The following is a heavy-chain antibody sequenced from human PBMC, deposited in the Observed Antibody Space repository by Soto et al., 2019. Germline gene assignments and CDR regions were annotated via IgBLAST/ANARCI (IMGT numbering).Heavy chain of an antibody. Sequence: PGGSLRLSCAASGFTFSSYAMSWVRQAPGKGLEWVSAISGSGGSTYYADSVKGRFTISRDNSKNTLYLQMNSLRAEDTAVYYCARERGNQRFGAHSYYYYMDVWGKGTTVTVSS. CDR3: ARERGNQRFGAHSYYYYMDV. CDR1: GFTFSSYA. J-gene: IGHJ6*03. D-gene: IGHD3-10*01. CDR2: ISGSGGST. V-gene: IGHV3-23*01.